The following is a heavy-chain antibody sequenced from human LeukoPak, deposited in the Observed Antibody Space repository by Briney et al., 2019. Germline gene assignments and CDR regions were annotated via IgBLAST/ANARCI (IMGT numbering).Heavy chain of an antibody. CDR3: ARDQEDYYDSSGYYPYFQH. D-gene: IGHD3-22*01. J-gene: IGHJ1*01. CDR2: INPSGGST. V-gene: IGHV1-46*01. Sequence: GASVKVSCKASGYTFTSYYMHWVRQAPGQGLEWMGIINPSGGSTSYAQKFQGRVTMTRDMSTSTVYMELSSLRSEDTAVYHCARDQEDYYDSSGYYPYFQHWGQGTLVTVSS. CDR1: GYTFTSYY.